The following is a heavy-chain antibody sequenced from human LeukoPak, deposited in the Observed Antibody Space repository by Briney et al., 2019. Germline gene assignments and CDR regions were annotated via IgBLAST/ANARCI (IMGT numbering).Heavy chain of an antibody. CDR2: SSVFNGYT. Sequence: ASVTVSYKSSGFIFTNYGFTWVRQAPGEGLEWLGCSSVFNGYTNSATKFQGRVTITTDSSINTAYMELRSLGSADTAVYYCSTSTSIAVSTDYWGQGTLVTVSS. CDR3: STSTSIAVSTDY. J-gene: IGHJ4*02. CDR1: GFIFTNYG. V-gene: IGHV1-18*01. D-gene: IGHD6-19*01.